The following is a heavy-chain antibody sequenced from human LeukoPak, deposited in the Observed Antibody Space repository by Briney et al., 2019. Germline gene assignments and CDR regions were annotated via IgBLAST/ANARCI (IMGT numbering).Heavy chain of an antibody. D-gene: IGHD6-25*01. V-gene: IGHV3-7*04. J-gene: IGHJ6*03. CDR2: IKQDGSEK. CDR3: ARGIAADLSYYYYYMDV. CDR1: GFTFSSYW. Sequence: GSLRLSCAASGFTFSSYWMSWVRQAPGKGLEWVANIKQDGSEKYYVDSVKGRFTISRDNAKNSLYLQMNSLRAEDTAVYYCARGIAADLSYYYYYMDVWGKGTTVTVSS.